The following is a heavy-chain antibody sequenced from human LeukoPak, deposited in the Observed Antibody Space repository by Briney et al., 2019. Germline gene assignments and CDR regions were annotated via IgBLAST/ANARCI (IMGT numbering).Heavy chain of an antibody. J-gene: IGHJ3*02. Sequence: ASVKVSCKVSGYTLTELSMHWVRQAPGKGLEWMGGFDPEDGETIYAQKFQGRVTMTEDTSTDTAYMELSSLRSEDTAVYYCATGAYCGDDCYYAFDIWGQGTMVTVSS. CDR2: FDPEDGET. V-gene: IGHV1-24*01. CDR3: ATGAYCGDDCYYAFDI. CDR1: GYTLTELS. D-gene: IGHD2-21*02.